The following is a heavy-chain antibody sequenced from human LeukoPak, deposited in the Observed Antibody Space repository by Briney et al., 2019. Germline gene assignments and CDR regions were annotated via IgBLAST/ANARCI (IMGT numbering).Heavy chain of an antibody. D-gene: IGHD6-19*01. J-gene: IGHJ4*02. CDR1: GFTFDDYA. CDR3: AKGDALAVAGLIDY. CDR2: ISWNSGSI. V-gene: IGHV3-9*03. Sequence: PGGSLRLSCSASGFTFDDYAMHWVRQAPGKGLEWVSGISWNSGSIGYADSVKGRFTISRDNAKNSLYLQMNSLRAEDMALYYCAKGDALAVAGLIDYWGQGTLVTVSS.